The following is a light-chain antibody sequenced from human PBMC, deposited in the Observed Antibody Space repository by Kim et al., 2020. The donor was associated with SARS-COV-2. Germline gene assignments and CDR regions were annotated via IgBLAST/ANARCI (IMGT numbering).Light chain of an antibody. Sequence: SPGQSVTISCTGTGRDVGGYNCVSWYQQHPGKAPKLMFYDVSKRPSGVPDRFSGSKSGNTASLTISGLQAEDEADYYCCSYAGSWVFGGGTQLTVL. CDR3: CSYAGSWV. J-gene: IGLJ3*02. CDR2: DVS. V-gene: IGLV2-11*01. CDR1: GRDVGGYNC.